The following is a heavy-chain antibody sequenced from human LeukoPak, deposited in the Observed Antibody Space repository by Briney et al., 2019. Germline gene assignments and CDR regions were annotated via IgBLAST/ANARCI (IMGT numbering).Heavy chain of an antibody. Sequence: PETLSLTCTVSGDSISSNDYYWGWIRQPPGKGLEWIGDIYYSGNTYYNPSLKSRVTISVDTSKDQFSLKLSSVTAADTAVYYCVRRYSDIVTGYLYYFDYWGRGTLVTVSS. CDR1: GDSISSNDYY. V-gene: IGHV4-39*01. CDR3: VRRYSDIVTGYLYYFDY. CDR2: IYYSGNT. J-gene: IGHJ4*02. D-gene: IGHD3-9*01.